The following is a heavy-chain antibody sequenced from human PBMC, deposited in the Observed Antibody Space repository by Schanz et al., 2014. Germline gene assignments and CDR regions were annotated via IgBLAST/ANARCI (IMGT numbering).Heavy chain of an antibody. CDR3: ARDHQWRTRYDVDV. V-gene: IGHV3-66*01. D-gene: IGHD6-19*01. CDR1: GFTVSANY. J-gene: IGHJ6*03. CDR2: IDYAGST. Sequence: EVQVVESGGGLVQPGGSLRLSCAVSGFTVSANYMIWVRPPPGKGLEWVSLIDYAGSTNYADSVKGRMTVSRDTSKNAHILQMNDLSAEDTAVYYYARDHQWRTRYDVDVWGKGTTVAVSS.